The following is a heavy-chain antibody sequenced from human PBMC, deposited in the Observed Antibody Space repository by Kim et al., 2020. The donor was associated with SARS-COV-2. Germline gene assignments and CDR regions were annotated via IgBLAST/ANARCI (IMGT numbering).Heavy chain of an antibody. D-gene: IGHD6-13*01. V-gene: IGHV3-9*01. Sequence: SVKGRFTISRDNAKNSLYLQMNSLRAEDTALYYCAKDHVGQQLVLRYFQHWGQGTLVTVSS. CDR3: AKDHVGQQLVLRYFQH. J-gene: IGHJ1*01.